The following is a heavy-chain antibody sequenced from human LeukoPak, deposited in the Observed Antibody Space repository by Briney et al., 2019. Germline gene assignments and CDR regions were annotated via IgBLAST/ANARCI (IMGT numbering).Heavy chain of an antibody. CDR1: GYTFTGYY. J-gene: IGHJ4*02. CDR3: ARDSRGRLFGYYDSSGYYASDY. Sequence: ASVKVSCKASGYTFTGYYMHWVRQAPGQGLEWMGWINPNSGGTNYAQRFRGRVTMNRDTSISTAYMELSRLRSDDTAVYYCARDSRGRLFGYYDSSGYYASDYWGQGTLVTVSS. D-gene: IGHD3-22*01. CDR2: INPNSGGT. V-gene: IGHV1-2*02.